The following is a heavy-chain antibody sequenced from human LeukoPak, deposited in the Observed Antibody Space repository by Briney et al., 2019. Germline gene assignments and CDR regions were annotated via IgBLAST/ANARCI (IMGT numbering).Heavy chain of an antibody. CDR3: VREYSFGPYGMDV. D-gene: IGHD2-15*01. CDR2: ISDSGGST. V-gene: IGHV3-64D*09. CDR1: GFPFSSYA. J-gene: IGHJ6*02. Sequence: GGSLRLSRSASGFPFSSYAMHWVRQAPGKGLEYVSSISDSGGSTYYADSVKGRFTISRDNSNYTLYLQKSSLRAEDTAVYFCVREYSFGPYGMDVWGQGTTVPVSS.